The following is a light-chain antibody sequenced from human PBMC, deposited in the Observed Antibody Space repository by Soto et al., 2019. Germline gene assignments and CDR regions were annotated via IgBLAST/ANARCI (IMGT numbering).Light chain of an antibody. V-gene: IGKV3-15*01. J-gene: IGKJ1*01. CDR2: GAS. CDR3: QQYNNWPPWT. CDR1: QSVSSN. Sequence: EIVMTQSQATLSVSPGERATRACRASQSVSSNLAWYQQKPGQDPRLLIYGASTRATGTPARFSGSGSGTEFTLTISSLQSEDFAVYYCQQYNNWPPWTFGQGTKVEIK.